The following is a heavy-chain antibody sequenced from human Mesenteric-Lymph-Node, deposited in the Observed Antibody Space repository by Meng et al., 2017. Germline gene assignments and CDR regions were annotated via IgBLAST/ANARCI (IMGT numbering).Heavy chain of an antibody. Sequence: QVHLVQSGLGVKKPGASVKISCNASGYTITGYYMHWVRQAPGQGLEWMGWINPNSGTTYFAQKFQDRVSMTRETSITTAYMELTRLTFDDTAVYYCARDKDAYWTFDYWGQGTLVTVSS. J-gene: IGHJ4*02. CDR1: GYTITGYY. D-gene: IGHD3/OR15-3a*01. CDR3: ARDKDAYWTFDY. CDR2: INPNSGTT. V-gene: IGHV1-2*02.